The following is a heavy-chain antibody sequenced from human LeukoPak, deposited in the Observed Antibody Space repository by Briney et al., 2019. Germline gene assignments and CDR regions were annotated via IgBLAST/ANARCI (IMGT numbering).Heavy chain of an antibody. CDR1: GFTFSIYG. CDR2: IWYDGSNK. V-gene: IGHV3-33*01. J-gene: IGHJ4*02. D-gene: IGHD2-21*02. CDR3: ARGNIGTAVDY. Sequence: GGSLRLSCAASGFTFSIYGMHWVRQAPGKGLEWVAVIWYDGSNKYYADSVKGRFTISRDNSKNTLYLQMNSLRAEDTAVYYCARGNIGTAVDYWGQGTLVTVSS.